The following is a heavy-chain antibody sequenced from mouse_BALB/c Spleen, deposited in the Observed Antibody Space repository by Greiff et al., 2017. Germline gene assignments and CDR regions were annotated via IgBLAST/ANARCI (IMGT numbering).Heavy chain of an antibody. V-gene: IGHV5-17*02. D-gene: IGHD1-1*01. Sequence: EVKVVESGGGLVKPGGSLKLSCAASGFTFSSFGMHWVRQAPEKGLEWVAYISSGSSTIYYADTVKGRFTISRDNPKNTLFLQMTSLRSEDTAMYYCARGDYYGSSYGCAMDYWGQGTSVTVSS. CDR1: GFTFSSFG. J-gene: IGHJ4*01. CDR3: ARGDYYGSSYGCAMDY. CDR2: ISSGSSTI.